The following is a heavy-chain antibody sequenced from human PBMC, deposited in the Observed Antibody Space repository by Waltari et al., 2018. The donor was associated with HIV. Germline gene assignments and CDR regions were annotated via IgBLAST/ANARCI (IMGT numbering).Heavy chain of an antibody. CDR3: ARETNTVHGFDY. CDR2: IYHSGST. V-gene: IGHV4-38-2*01. CDR1: GYSISSGYY. Sequence: QVQLQESGPGLVKPSETLSLTCAVSGYSISSGYYWGWLRQPPGKGLEWIGSIYHSGSTYYNPSLKSRVTISVDTSKNQFSLKLSSVTAADTAVYYCARETNTVHGFDYWGQGTLVTVSS. J-gene: IGHJ4*02. D-gene: IGHD4-17*01.